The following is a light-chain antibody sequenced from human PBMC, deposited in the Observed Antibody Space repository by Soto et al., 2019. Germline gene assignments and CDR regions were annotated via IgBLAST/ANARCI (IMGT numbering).Light chain of an antibody. CDR3: QHYTNYPLT. CDR1: QSISNW. CDR2: KAS. V-gene: IGKV1-5*03. J-gene: IGKJ3*01. Sequence: DIQMTQSPSTLSASVGDRVTITCRASQSISNWLAWYQQKPGKAPKLLIYKASSLESGVPSRFSGSGSGTEFTLTISSLQPDDFAAYYCQHYTNYPLTFGPGTKVDIK.